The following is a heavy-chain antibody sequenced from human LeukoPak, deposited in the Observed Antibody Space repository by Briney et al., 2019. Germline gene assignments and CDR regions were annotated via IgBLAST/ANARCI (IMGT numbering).Heavy chain of an antibody. CDR1: GFTFSSYA. CDR3: APPVVPAAISID. Sequence: PGGSLRLSCAASGFTFSSYAMSWVRQAPGKGLEWVSAISGSGGSTYYADSVKGRFTISRDNSKNTLYLQMNSLGAEDTAVYYCAPPVVPAAISIDWGQGTLSPSPQ. CDR2: ISGSGGST. J-gene: IGHJ4*02. D-gene: IGHD2-2*02. V-gene: IGHV3-23*01.